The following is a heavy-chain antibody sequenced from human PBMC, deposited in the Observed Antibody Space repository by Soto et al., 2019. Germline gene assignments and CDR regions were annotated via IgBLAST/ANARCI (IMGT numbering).Heavy chain of an antibody. Sequence: GGSLRLSCAASGFTFSSYWMSWVRQAPGKGLEWVANIKQDGSEKYYVDSVKGRFTISRDNAKNSLYLQMNSLRAEDTAVYYCASRLYDFWSGYGYFDYWGQGTLVTVSS. D-gene: IGHD3-3*01. J-gene: IGHJ4*02. CDR3: ASRLYDFWSGYGYFDY. CDR1: GFTFSSYW. V-gene: IGHV3-7*01. CDR2: IKQDGSEK.